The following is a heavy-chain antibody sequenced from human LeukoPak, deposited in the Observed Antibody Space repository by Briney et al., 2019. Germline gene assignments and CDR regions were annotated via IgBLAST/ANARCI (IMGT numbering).Heavy chain of an antibody. CDR2: IIPIFGTA. CDR3: ARDTPHYYGSGSYVLDAFDI. D-gene: IGHD3-10*01. J-gene: IGHJ3*02. CDR1: GGTFSSYA. Sequence: ASVKVSCEASGGTFSSYAISWVRQAPGQGLEWMGGIIPIFGTANYAQKFQGRVTITADESTSTAYMELSSLRSEDTAVYYCARDTPHYYGSGSYVLDAFDIWGQGTMVTVSS. V-gene: IGHV1-69*01.